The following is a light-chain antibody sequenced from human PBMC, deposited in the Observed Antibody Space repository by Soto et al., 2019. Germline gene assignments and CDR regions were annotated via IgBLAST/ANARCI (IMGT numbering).Light chain of an antibody. J-gene: IGLJ1*01. CDR1: SANAGGYDY. V-gene: IGLV2-8*01. Sequence: QSVLTPPPSASGSPGPSVTICCTGTSANAGGYDYVSWCQQHPSKAPKLMIYEVTKRPLGVPDRFSGSKSGNTASLTVSGLQAEDEADYYCSSDAGSAHPDVFRTATMVTVL. CDR3: SSDAGSAHPDV. CDR2: EVT.